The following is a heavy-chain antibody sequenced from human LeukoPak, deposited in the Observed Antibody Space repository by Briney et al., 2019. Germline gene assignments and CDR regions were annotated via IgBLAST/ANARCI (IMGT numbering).Heavy chain of an antibody. CDR3: ARSGIKMVRGVIIKSPYHMDV. V-gene: IGHV6-1*01. J-gene: IGHJ6*03. CDR1: GDSVSSNSAA. Sequence: SQTLSLTCAISGDSVSSNSAAWNWIRQSPSRGLEWLGRTYYRSKWYNDYAVSVKSRITINPDTSKNQFSLQLNSVTPEDTAVYYCARSGIKMVRGVIIKSPYHMDVWGKGTTVTVSS. CDR2: TYYRSKWYN. D-gene: IGHD3-10*01.